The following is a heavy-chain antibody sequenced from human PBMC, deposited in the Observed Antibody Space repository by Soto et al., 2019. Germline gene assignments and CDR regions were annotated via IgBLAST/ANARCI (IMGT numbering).Heavy chain of an antibody. Sequence: GGSLRLSCRTSGFRFSSYGMHWVRPAPGKGPEWVAFISGDGSNTEYVDSVRGRFTVSRDNAKNSLYLQMNSLRDEDTAVYYCARESRFLEWLSLNWFDPWGQGTLVTVSS. CDR1: GFRFSSYG. D-gene: IGHD3-3*01. J-gene: IGHJ5*02. CDR3: ARESRFLEWLSLNWFDP. V-gene: IGHV3-33*05. CDR2: ISGDGSNT.